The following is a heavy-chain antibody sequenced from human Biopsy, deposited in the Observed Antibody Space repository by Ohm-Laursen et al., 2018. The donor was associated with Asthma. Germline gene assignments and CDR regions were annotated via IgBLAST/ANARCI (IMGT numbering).Heavy chain of an antibody. D-gene: IGHD3-9*01. J-gene: IGHJ3*02. CDR3: ARTYYDFLPGQVNDAFAM. CDR2: INAGNGNT. CDR1: GYTFSNYA. Sequence: SVKVSCKASGYTFSNYAIHWVRQAPGQRLEWMGWINAGNGNTKYSQKFQGRVTISRDTSASTAYMDLSSLRSEDTAVYYCARTYYDFLPGQVNDAFAMWGQGTMVTVSS. V-gene: IGHV1-3*01.